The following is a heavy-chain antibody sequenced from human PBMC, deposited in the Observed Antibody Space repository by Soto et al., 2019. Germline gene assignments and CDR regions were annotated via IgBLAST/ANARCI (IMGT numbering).Heavy chain of an antibody. CDR1: GGTFSSYA. CDR3: AREDSSSAYYYGMDV. V-gene: IGHV1-69*13. D-gene: IGHD6-6*01. CDR2: IIPIFGTA. Sequence: SVTVSCKASGGTFSSYAIGWVRQAPGQGLEWMGGIIPIFGTANYAQKFQGRVTITADESTSTAYMELSSLRSEDTAVYYCAREDSSSAYYYGMDVWGQGTTVTVSS. J-gene: IGHJ6*02.